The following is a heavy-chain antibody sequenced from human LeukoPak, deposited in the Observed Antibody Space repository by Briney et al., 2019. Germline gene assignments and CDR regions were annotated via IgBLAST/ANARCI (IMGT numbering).Heavy chain of an antibody. D-gene: IGHD2-15*01. J-gene: IGHJ6*03. Sequence: SVKVSCKASGGSFRNYGITWVRQAPGQRLEWMGGIIPIFATANYAQKFQGRVTITADESTRTAYMELSSLRSEDTAVYYCASRYCSGGNCFSRDYYYYYMDVWGKGTTVTVSS. V-gene: IGHV1-69*13. CDR2: IIPIFATA. CDR1: GGSFRNYG. CDR3: ASRYCSGGNCFSRDYYYYYMDV.